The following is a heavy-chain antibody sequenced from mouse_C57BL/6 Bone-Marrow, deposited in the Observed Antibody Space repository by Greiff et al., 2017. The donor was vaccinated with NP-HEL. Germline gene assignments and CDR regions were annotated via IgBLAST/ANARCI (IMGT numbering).Heavy chain of an antibody. CDR1: GYTFTSYG. D-gene: IGHD1-1*01. V-gene: IGHV1-81*01. Sequence: QVQLMQSGAELARPGASVKLSCKASGYTFTSYGISWVKQRTGQGLEWIGDIYPRSGNTYYNEKFKGKATLTADKSSSTAYMELSSLTTEDSAVYFCARGECTAEVATEGAMDDGGQGATVTVSS. CDR2: IYPRSGNT. J-gene: IGHJ4*01. CDR3: ARGECTAEVATEGAMDD.